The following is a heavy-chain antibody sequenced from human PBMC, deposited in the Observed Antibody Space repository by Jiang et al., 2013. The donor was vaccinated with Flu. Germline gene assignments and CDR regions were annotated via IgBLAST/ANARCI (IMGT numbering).Heavy chain of an antibody. CDR3: ARGVGAFDY. J-gene: IGHJ4*02. V-gene: IGHV4-30-2*01. CDR2: FYHSGST. Sequence: GSGLVKPSQTLSLTCAVSGGSISSGDYSWSWIRQPPGKGLEWIGYFYHSGSTYYNPSLKSRVTISVDRSKNQFSLKLSSVTAADTAVYYCARGVGAFDYWGQGNPGHRLL. D-gene: IGHD3-16*01. CDR1: GGSISSGDYS.